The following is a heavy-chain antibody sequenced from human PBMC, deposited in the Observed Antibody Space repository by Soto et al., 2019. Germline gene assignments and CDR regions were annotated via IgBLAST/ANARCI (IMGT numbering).Heavy chain of an antibody. V-gene: IGHV5-10-1*01. Sequence: GESLKISCKGSGYSFTSYWISWVRQMPGKGLEWMGRIDPSDSYTNYSPSFQGHVTISADKSISTAYLQWSSLKASDTAMYYCARRVVGATTDNSYSGMDVWGQGTALTVSS. D-gene: IGHD1-26*01. CDR1: GYSFTSYW. CDR3: ARRVVGATTDNSYSGMDV. CDR2: IDPSDSYT. J-gene: IGHJ6*02.